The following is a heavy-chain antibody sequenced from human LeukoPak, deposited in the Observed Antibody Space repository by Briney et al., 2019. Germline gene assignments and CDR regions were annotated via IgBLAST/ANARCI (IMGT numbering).Heavy chain of an antibody. CDR1: GGSISSSSYY. V-gene: IGHV4-39*07. CDR2: INHSGST. Sequence: PSETLSLTCTVSGGSISSSSYYWGWIRQPPGKGLEWIGEINHSGSTNYNPSLKSRVTISVDTSKNQFSLKLSSVTAADTAVYYCARLPFGYYYGSGGPHPFDYWGQGTLVTVSS. CDR3: ARLPFGYYYGSGGPHPFDY. D-gene: IGHD3-10*01. J-gene: IGHJ4*02.